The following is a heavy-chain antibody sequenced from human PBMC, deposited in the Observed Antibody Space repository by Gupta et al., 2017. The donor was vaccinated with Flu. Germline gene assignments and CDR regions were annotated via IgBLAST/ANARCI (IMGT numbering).Heavy chain of an antibody. CDR2: ISSSSSYI. Sequence: EVQLLESGGGLVKPGGSLRLSCAVSGFTFRSFNMNWVLQAPGKGLEWVSSISSSSSYIYYADSVKGRFTVSRDNSKNSLYLHMNSVRVEDAAVYYCVRDWSTTWQRGNYFDYWGQGTLVSVSS. J-gene: IGHJ4*02. V-gene: IGHV3-21*02. D-gene: IGHD6-25*01. CDR1: GFTFRSFN. CDR3: VRDWSTTWQRGNYFDY.